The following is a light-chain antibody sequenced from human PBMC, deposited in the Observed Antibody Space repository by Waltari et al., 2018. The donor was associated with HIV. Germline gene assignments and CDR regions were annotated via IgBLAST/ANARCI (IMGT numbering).Light chain of an antibody. CDR2: DVK. J-gene: IGLJ3*02. CDR3: CSFASHL. CDR1: NSDLGTYNY. V-gene: IGLV2-11*01. Sequence: QSALTQPRSVSGSPGQSVTISCTGSNSDLGTYNYVSWYQQYPGKAPKLIIYDVKWRPSGVPDRFSGSKSCNTASLTISGLQADDEADYYGCSFASHLFGGGTKLTVL.